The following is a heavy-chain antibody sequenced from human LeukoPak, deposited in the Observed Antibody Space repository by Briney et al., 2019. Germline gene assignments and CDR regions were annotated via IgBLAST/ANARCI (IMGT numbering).Heavy chain of an antibody. V-gene: IGHV4-59*11. D-gene: IGHD3-22*01. CDR2: IYYSGST. J-gene: IGHJ3*02. CDR3: ARDRPAYYYDSSGYEGAFDI. Sequence: SETLSLTCTVSGGSISSHYWSWIRQPPGKGLEWIGYIYYSGSTNYNPSPKSRVTISVDTSKNQFSLKLSSVTAADTAVYYCARDRPAYYYDSSGYEGAFDIWGQGTMVTVSS. CDR1: GGSISSHY.